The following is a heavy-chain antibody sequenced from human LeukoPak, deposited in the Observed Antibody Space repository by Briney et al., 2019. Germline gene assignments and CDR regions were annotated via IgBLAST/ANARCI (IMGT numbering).Heavy chain of an antibody. Sequence: SETLSLTCTVSGGSISSSSYYWSWIRQPPGKGLEWIGYIYYSGSTYYNPSLKSRVIISVDTSKNQFSLKLSSVTAADTAVYYCARRSSSSGSGFDYWGQGTLVTVSS. CDR2: IYYSGST. CDR3: ARRSSSSGSGFDY. J-gene: IGHJ4*02. D-gene: IGHD6-6*01. CDR1: GGSISSSSYY. V-gene: IGHV4-30-4*01.